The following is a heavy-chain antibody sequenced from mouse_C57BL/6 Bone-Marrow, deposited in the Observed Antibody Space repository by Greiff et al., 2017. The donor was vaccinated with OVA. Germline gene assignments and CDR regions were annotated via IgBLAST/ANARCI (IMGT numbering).Heavy chain of an antibody. V-gene: IGHV5-4*01. D-gene: IGHD1-1*01. Sequence: DVMLVESGGGLVKPGGSLKLSCAASGFTFSSYAMSWVRQTPEKRLEWVATISDGGSYTYYPDNVKGRCTISRDNAKNNLYLQMSHLKSEDTAMYYCAREDYGSSYWYFDVWGTGTTVTVSS. CDR1: GFTFSSYA. CDR2: ISDGGSYT. CDR3: AREDYGSSYWYFDV. J-gene: IGHJ1*03.